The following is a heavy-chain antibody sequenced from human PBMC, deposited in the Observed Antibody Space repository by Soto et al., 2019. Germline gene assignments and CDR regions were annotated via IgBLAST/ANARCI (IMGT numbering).Heavy chain of an antibody. D-gene: IGHD3-3*01. CDR3: TTDSSHRHDFWSGYYTTVDY. J-gene: IGHJ4*02. V-gene: IGHV3-21*03. Sequence: EVQLVESGGGLVKPGGSLRLSCEASGFTFSSYSINWVRQAPGRGLEWVSSISSTSAYIYYADSVKARFTISRDNAKNSLYLQMNSLRAEDTAVYYCTTDSSHRHDFWSGYYTTVDYWGQGTLVTVSS. CDR1: GFTFSSYS. CDR2: ISSTSAYI.